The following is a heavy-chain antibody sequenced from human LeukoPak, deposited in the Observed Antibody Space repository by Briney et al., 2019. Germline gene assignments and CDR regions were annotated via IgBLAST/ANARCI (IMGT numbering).Heavy chain of an antibody. V-gene: IGHV4-34*01. CDR2: INHSRST. Sequence: SETLSLTCAVYGGSFSGYYWSWIRQPPGKGLEWIGEINHSRSTNYNPSLKSRVTISVDTSKNQFSLKLSSVTAADTAVYYCARGVCSSTSCEPFDYWGQGTLVTVSS. CDR3: ARGVCSSTSCEPFDY. J-gene: IGHJ4*02. D-gene: IGHD2-2*01. CDR1: GGSFSGYY.